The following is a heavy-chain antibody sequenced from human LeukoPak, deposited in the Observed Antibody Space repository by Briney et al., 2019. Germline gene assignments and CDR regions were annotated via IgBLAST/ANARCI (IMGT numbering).Heavy chain of an antibody. CDR1: GFTFSSFE. J-gene: IGHJ4*02. V-gene: IGHV3-48*03. D-gene: IGHD6-19*01. CDR2: ISGSGSPI. Sequence: GGSLRLSFAASGFTFSSFEMNWVRQAPGKGLEWVSYISGSGSPIYYADSVKGRFTISRDNAKNSLYLQMSSLRVEDTAVYYCARVPYSSGWYNFDYWGQGTLVTVSS. CDR3: ARVPYSSGWYNFDY.